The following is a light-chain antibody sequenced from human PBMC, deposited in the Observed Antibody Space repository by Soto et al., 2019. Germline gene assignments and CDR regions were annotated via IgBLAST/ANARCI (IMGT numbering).Light chain of an antibody. CDR2: EGS. Sequence: QSALTQPASVSGSPGQSITISCTGTSSDVGSYNLVSWYQQHPGKAPKLMIYEGSKRPSGVPDRFSGSKSGTSASLAITGLQAEDEADYYCQSYDSSLSGSYVFGTGTKLTVL. V-gene: IGLV2-14*02. J-gene: IGLJ1*01. CDR3: QSYDSSLSGSYV. CDR1: SSDVGSYNL.